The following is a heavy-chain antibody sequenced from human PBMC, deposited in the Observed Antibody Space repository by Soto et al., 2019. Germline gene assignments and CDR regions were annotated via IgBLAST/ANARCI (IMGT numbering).Heavy chain of an antibody. CDR2: ISSSSSTI. CDR3: ARENYYYYGMDV. V-gene: IGHV3-48*02. Sequence: PGGSLRLSCAASGFTFSSYSMNWVRQAPGKGLEWVSYISSSSSTIYYADSVKGRYTISRDNAKNSLYLQMNSLREEDTAVYYCARENYYYYGMDVWGQGTTVTV. J-gene: IGHJ6*02. CDR1: GFTFSSYS.